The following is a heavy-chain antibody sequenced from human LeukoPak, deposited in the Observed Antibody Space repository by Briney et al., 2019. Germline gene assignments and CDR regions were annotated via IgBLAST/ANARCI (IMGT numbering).Heavy chain of an antibody. V-gene: IGHV1-46*01. J-gene: IGHJ4*02. CDR1: GYTFTSYY. CDR2: INPSGGST. Sequence: ASVKVSCKASGYTFTSYYMHWVRQAPGQGLEWMGIINPSGGSTSYAQKFQGRVTMTRDTSTSTVYMELSSLRSEGTAVYYCARGRSDYYDSSGYYFDYWGQGTLVTVSS. CDR3: ARGRSDYYDSSGYYFDY. D-gene: IGHD3-22*01.